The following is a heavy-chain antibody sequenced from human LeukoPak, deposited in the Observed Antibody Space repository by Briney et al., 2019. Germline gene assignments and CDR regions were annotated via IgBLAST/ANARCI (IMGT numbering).Heavy chain of an antibody. V-gene: IGHV3-23*01. CDR3: AKGYVLLWFGELSHFDY. Sequence: HSGGSLRLSCAASGFTFSSYAMSWVRQAPGKGLEWVSAISGSGGSTYYADSVKGRFTISRDNSKNTLYLQMNSLRAEDTAVYYCAKGYVLLWFGELSHFDYWGQGTLVTVSP. J-gene: IGHJ4*02. CDR1: GFTFSSYA. CDR2: ISGSGGST. D-gene: IGHD3-10*01.